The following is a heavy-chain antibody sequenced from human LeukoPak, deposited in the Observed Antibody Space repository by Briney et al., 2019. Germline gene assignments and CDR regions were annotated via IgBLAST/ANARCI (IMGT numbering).Heavy chain of an antibody. D-gene: IGHD4-17*01. V-gene: IGHV3-74*01. CDR3: ASDYVEIYYMDV. CDR2: ISWNSGRI. CDR1: GFTVSSKY. Sequence: GGSLRLSCAASGFTVSSKYMSWVRQAPGKGLEWVSSISWNSGRIGYADSVKGRFTISRDNAKNTLYLQMNSLRAEDTAVYYCASDYVEIYYMDVWGKGTTVTISS. J-gene: IGHJ6*03.